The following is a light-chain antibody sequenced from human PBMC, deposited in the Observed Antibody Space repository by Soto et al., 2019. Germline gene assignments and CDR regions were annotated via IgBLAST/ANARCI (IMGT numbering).Light chain of an antibody. V-gene: IGLV2-18*01. CDR3: SLYTSENTYV. CDR2: EAS. Sequence: QSVLTQPPSVSGSPGQSVTISCTGTSTDFVSYNRVSWYQQPPGTAPKLIIYEASNRPSGVPDRFSGSKSGNTASLTISGLQAAEEADYYCSLYTSENTYVFGPGTKVTVL. J-gene: IGLJ1*01. CDR1: STDFVSYNR.